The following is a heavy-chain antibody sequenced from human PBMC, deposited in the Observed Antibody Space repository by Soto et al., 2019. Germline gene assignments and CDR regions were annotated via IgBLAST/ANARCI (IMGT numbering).Heavy chain of an antibody. V-gene: IGHV1-69*13. D-gene: IGHD3-22*01. J-gene: IGHJ5*02. Sequence: SVKVACKASGGTFSSYAISWVRQAPGQGLEWMGGIIPIFGTANYAQKFQGRVTITADESTTTAYMELSSLRSEDTAVYYCARPTRFYYDSSGQSAWFDPWGQGTLVTVSS. CDR1: GGTFSSYA. CDR3: ARPTRFYYDSSGQSAWFDP. CDR2: IIPIFGTA.